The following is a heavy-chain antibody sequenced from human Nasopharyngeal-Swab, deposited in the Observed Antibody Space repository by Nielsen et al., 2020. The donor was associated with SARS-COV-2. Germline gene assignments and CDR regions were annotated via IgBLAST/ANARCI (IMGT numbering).Heavy chain of an antibody. V-gene: IGHV3-43*01. CDR2: ISWHSSFT. CDR1: GFTFDDYT. Sequence: GESLKISCAASGFTFDDYTMHWVRQLPGKGLEWVSFISWHSSFTYYTDSVKGRFTISRDNSKNSLYLQMNSLTPEDTAFYYCVKDPDPTPLTWYFDLWGRGTLVTVTS. D-gene: IGHD1-20*01. CDR3: VKDPDPTPLTWYFDL. J-gene: IGHJ2*01.